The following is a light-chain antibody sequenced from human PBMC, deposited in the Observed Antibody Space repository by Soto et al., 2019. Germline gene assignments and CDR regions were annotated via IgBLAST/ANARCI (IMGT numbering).Light chain of an antibody. J-gene: IGKJ1*01. Sequence: DIQMTQSPSTLSASVGDRVTITCRASQSISSWLAWYQQKPGKAPKLLIYKASTLDSGVPSRFSGSGSGTEFTLTIRSLQPDDFATYYCQQYDKYAWTFGQGTKVEIK. CDR1: QSISSW. V-gene: IGKV1-5*03. CDR2: KAS. CDR3: QQYDKYAWT.